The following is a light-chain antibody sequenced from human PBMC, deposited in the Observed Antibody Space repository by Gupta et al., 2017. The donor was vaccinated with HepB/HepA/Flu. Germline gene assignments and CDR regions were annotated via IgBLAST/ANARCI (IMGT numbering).Light chain of an antibody. V-gene: IGKV2-24*01. CDR2: KIS. Sequence: DAVLTQTPLSSPVTLGQSASISCRSSESLVHSNGDTYFSWLQQRPGQPPRLLIYKISQRRYGVPDRFSGSGAGTHFTLTISRVQAEDVGVYYCRQAKHFPRTFGQGTKVEI. J-gene: IGKJ1*01. CDR1: ESLVHSNGDTY. CDR3: RQAKHFPRT.